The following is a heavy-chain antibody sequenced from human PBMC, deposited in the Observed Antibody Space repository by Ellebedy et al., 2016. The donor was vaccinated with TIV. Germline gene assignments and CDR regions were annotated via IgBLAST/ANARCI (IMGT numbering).Heavy chain of an antibody. CDR3: AKEDGRAFDI. CDR1: GFTVSSSY. CDR2: IESGGNT. D-gene: IGHD5-24*01. V-gene: IGHV3-66*01. Sequence: GESLKISCAASGFTVSSSYMSWVRQAPGKGLEWVSVIESGGNTFYAGSVKGRFTISRDNSKNTVYLQLDTLTVEDMAVYYCAKEDGRAFDIWGQGTLVTVSS. J-gene: IGHJ3*02.